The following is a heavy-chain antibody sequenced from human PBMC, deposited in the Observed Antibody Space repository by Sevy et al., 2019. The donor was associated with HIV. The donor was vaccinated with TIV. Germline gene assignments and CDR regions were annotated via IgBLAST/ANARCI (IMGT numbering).Heavy chain of an antibody. CDR3: ALERLSSDVAEYFQN. D-gene: IGHD1-1*01. CDR1: GFTFRSFS. CDR2: VSYDGSNT. J-gene: IGHJ1*01. Sequence: GGSLRLSCAASGFTFRSFSMHWVRQAPGKWLEWVTTVSYDGSNTYYADSVEGRFAVFRDNSRNLLNLQMNNLRPEDTAVYYCALERLSSDVAEYFQNWGQCTPVTVSS. V-gene: IGHV3-30*09.